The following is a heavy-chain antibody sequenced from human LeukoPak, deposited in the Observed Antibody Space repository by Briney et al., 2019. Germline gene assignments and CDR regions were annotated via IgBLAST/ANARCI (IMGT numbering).Heavy chain of an antibody. V-gene: IGHV3-48*03. CDR3: ATLRINYYYTMDV. Sequence: PGGSLRLSCAASGFTFSDYEVNWVRQAPGKGLEWVSYISSSGGTRCYADSVKGRFTISRDNAKNSLYLQMNSLRAEDTAVYYCATLRINYYYTMDVWGQGTTVSVSS. J-gene: IGHJ6*02. CDR1: GFTFSDYE. D-gene: IGHD3-16*01. CDR2: ISSSGGTR.